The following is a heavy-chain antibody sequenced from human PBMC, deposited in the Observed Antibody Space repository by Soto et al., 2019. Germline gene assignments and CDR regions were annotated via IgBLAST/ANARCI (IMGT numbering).Heavy chain of an antibody. V-gene: IGHV4-59*12. CDR3: ARERYGRLDF. CDR1: GGSISSYY. D-gene: IGHD4-17*01. J-gene: IGHJ2*01. CDR2: IYHSGST. Sequence: SETLSLTCSVSGGSISSYYWSWIRQPPGKGLEWIGYIYHSGSTYYNPSLKSRVTISVDRSKNQFSLKLSSVTAADTAVYYCARERYGRLDFWGRGTLVTVYS.